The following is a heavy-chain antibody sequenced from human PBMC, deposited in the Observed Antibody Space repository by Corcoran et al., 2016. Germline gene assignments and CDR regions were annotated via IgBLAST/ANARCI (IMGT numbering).Heavy chain of an antibody. CDR2: INHSGST. V-gene: IGHV4-34*01. J-gene: IGHJ4*02. CDR1: GGSFSGYY. D-gene: IGHD3-3*01. Sequence: QVQLQQWGAGLLKPSETLSLTCAVYGGSFSGYYWSWIRQSPGKGLEWIGEINHSGSTNYNPSLKSRVTISVDTSKNQFSLKLSSVTAADTAVYYCARGGTYDCWSGYYFDYWGQGTLVTVSS. CDR3: ARGGTYDCWSGYYFDY.